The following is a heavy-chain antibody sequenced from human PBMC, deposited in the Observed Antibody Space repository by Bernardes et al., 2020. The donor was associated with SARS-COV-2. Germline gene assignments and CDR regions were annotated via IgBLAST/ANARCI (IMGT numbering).Heavy chain of an antibody. V-gene: IGHV3-23*01. CDR2: ISGSGSDT. D-gene: IGHD3-16*01. CDR3: VRGGVLSFGGANALRRALDT. CDR1: GFTFSNFI. Sequence: VGSLRLSCAASGFTFSNFIMTWVRQAPGRGPQWVSTISGSGSDTFLADSVKGRFTVSRDNSKNTLFLQMSHLRADDTALYFCVRGGVLSFGGANALRRALDTWGQGTPVTVSS. J-gene: IGHJ4*02.